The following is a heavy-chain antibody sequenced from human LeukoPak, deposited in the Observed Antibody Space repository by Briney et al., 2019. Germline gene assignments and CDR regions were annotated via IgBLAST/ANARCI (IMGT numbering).Heavy chain of an antibody. D-gene: IGHD3-9*01. CDR2: INPNSGGT. J-gene: IGHJ4*02. CDR1: GYTFTGYY. Sequence: GASVKVSCKASGYTFTGYYIHWVRQAPGQGLEWMGWINPNSGGTNYAQKFQGRVTMTRDTSISTAYMELSRLRSDDTAVYYCARDRGDILTGYYYDYWGQGTLVTVSS. V-gene: IGHV1-2*02. CDR3: ARDRGDILTGYYYDY.